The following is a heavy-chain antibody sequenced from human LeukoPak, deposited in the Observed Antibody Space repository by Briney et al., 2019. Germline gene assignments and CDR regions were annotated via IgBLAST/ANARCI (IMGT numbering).Heavy chain of an antibody. V-gene: IGHV3-74*01. J-gene: IGHJ4*02. CDR2: INSDGSST. Sequence: GGSLRLSCAASGFTFSSYWMHWVRQAPGKGLVWVSRINSDGSSTSYADSVKGQFTVSRDNAKNTLYLQMNSLRAEDTAVYYCARATGSYYSFGYWGQGTLVTVSS. D-gene: IGHD1-26*01. CDR3: ARATGSYYSFGY. CDR1: GFTFSSYW.